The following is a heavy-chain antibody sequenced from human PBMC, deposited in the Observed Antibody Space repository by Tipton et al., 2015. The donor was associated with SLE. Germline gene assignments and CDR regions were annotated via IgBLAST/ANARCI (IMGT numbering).Heavy chain of an antibody. CDR3: ARIDGAFDQFYRDY. V-gene: IGHV4-59*01. J-gene: IGHJ4*02. CDR1: GGSISRYY. Sequence: TLSLTCTVSGGSISRYYWSWVRQPPGKGLEWIGYIYYDGNIKYNPSLKSRVTMSVDTSKNQVSLNLTSLTAADAAVYYCARIDGAFDQFYRDYWGQGILVTVSS. CDR2: IYYDGNI. D-gene: IGHD4-17*01.